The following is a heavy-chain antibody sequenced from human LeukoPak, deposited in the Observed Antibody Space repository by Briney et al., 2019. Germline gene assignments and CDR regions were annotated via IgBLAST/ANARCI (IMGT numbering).Heavy chain of an antibody. V-gene: IGHV3-30*02. CDR1: KFTFSSYG. J-gene: IGHJ4*02. D-gene: IGHD2-21*01. CDR2: IRYDGSNK. Sequence: GGSLRLSCAASKFTFSSYGMHWVRQAPGKGLEWVAFIRYDGSNKYYADSVKGRFTISRDNSKNTLYLQMNSLRAEDMAVYYCAKDVCGGDCYSPFDYWGQGTLVTVSS. CDR3: AKDVCGGDCYSPFDY.